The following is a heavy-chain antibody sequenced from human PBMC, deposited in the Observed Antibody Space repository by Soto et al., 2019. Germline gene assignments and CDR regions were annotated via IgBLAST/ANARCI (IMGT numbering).Heavy chain of an antibody. D-gene: IGHD2-8*02. V-gene: IGHV4-34*01. CDR1: GGSFSGYD. J-gene: IGHJ4*02. CDR2: INHSGSS. Sequence: SETLSLTCAVYGGSFSGYDWTWIRQPPGTGLEWIGEINHSGSSNYNPSLKSRVTISVDTSKNQFSLKLTSVTAANTAVYYCARDKITGLFDYWGQGTLVTVSS. CDR3: ARDKITGLFDY.